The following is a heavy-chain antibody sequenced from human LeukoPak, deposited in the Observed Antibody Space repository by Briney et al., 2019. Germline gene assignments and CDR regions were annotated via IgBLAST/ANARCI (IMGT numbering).Heavy chain of an antibody. CDR1: GFTFDDYA. D-gene: IGHD2-15*01. V-gene: IGHV3-43*02. Sequence: GVSLRLSCAASGFTFDDYAMHWVRQAPGKVLEWVSLISGDGGSTYYADSVRGRFTISRDNSKNSLYLQMDSLRTEDTAFYYCAKEIDTLGTNAFDIGGQGTRHTVSS. CDR2: ISGDGGST. CDR3: AKEIDTLGTNAFDI. J-gene: IGHJ3*02.